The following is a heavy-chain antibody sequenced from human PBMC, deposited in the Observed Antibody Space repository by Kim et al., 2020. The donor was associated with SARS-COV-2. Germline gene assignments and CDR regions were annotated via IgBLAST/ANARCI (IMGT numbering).Heavy chain of an antibody. V-gene: IGHV1-69*04. D-gene: IGHD6-19*01. CDR1: GGTFSSYA. J-gene: IGHJ6*02. CDR2: IIPILGIA. CDR3: ARPTLAVAGPYYYYGMDV. Sequence: SVKVSCKASGGTFSSYAISWVRQAPGQGLEWMGRIIPILGIANYAQKFQGRVTITADKSTSTAYMELSSLRSEDTAVYYCARPTLAVAGPYYYYGMDVWGQGTTVTVSS.